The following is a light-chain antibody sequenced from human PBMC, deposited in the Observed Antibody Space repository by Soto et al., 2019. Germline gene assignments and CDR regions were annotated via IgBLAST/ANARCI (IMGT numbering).Light chain of an antibody. V-gene: IGLV1-47*01. CDR3: AAWDEIFSGWVVV. CDR1: SSNIGSNY. J-gene: IGLJ2*01. CDR2: RNN. Sequence: QSALTQPPSASGTPGQWVTISCSGSSSNIGSNYVYWYQQLPGTAPKLLIYRNNQRPSGVPDRFSGSKSGTSASLAISGLRSEDEVFFYCAAWDEIFSGWVVVFVG.